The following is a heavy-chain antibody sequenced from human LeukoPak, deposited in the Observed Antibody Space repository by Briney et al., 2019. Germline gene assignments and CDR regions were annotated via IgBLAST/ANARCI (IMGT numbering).Heavy chain of an antibody. J-gene: IGHJ3*02. CDR1: GGSISSGSYY. Sequence: SETLSLTCTVSGGSISSGSYYWSWIRQPAGKGLEWIGRIYTSGSTNYSPSLKSRVTISVDTSKNQFSLKLSSVTAADTAVYYCARHRQPSRYYDSSGPTRRYSAFDIWGQGTMVTVSS. D-gene: IGHD3-22*01. CDR2: IYTSGST. CDR3: ARHRQPSRYYDSSGPTRRYSAFDI. V-gene: IGHV4-61*02.